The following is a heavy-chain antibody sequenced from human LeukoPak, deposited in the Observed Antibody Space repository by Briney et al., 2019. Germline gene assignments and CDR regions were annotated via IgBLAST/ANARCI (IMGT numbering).Heavy chain of an antibody. CDR1: GGSFTDYY. Sequence: SETLSLTCVVNGGSFTDYYWTWIRQAPGNGLEWVGDIDHRESINYNPSLKSRVTISVDTSKNQFSLRLSSVTAADTAVYYCARGLVVVTMTSSIMDVWGQGTTVTVSS. V-gene: IGHV4-34*01. J-gene: IGHJ6*02. D-gene: IGHD3-22*01. CDR3: ARGLVVVTMTSSIMDV. CDR2: IDHRESI.